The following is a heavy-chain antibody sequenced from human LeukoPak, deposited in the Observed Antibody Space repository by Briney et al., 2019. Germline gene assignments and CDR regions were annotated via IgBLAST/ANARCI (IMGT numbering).Heavy chain of an antibody. Sequence: SETLSLTCAVYGGSFSGYYWSWIRQPPGKGLEWIGEINHSGSTNYNPSLKSRVTISVDTSKNQFSLKLSSVTAADTAVYYCARSGYSYGTGWFDPWGQGTLVTVSS. CDR2: INHSGST. J-gene: IGHJ5*02. V-gene: IGHV4-34*01. CDR1: GGSFSGYY. D-gene: IGHD5-18*01. CDR3: ARSGYSYGTGWFDP.